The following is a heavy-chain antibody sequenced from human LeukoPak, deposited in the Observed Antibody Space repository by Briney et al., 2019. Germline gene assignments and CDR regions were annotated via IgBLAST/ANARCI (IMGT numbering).Heavy chain of an antibody. V-gene: IGHV4-39*02. CDR2: IYYSGST. Sequence: SETLSLTCTVAGGSISSSSYYWGWIRQPPGKGLEWSGSIYYSGSTYYNPSLKSRVTISVDTSKNHFSLKLSSVTAADTAVYYCARRNSIVAPFHTAGPWGQGTLVTVSS. CDR1: GGSISSSSYY. J-gene: IGHJ5*02. D-gene: IGHD5-12*01. CDR3: ARRNSIVAPFHTAGP.